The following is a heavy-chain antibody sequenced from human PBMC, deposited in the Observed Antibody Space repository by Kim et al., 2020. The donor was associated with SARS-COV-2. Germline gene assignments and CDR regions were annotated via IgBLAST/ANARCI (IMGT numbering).Heavy chain of an antibody. CDR3: ARHLSYYDILTGYYPVWYFDL. D-gene: IGHD3-9*01. CDR1: GGSISSSSYY. J-gene: IGHJ2*01. Sequence: SETLSLTCTVSGGSISSSSYYWGWIRQPPGKGLEWIGSIYYSGSTYYNPSLKSRVTISVDTSKNQFSLKLSSVTAADTAVYYCARHLSYYDILTGYYPVWYFDLWGRGTLVTVSS. CDR2: IYYSGST. V-gene: IGHV4-39*01.